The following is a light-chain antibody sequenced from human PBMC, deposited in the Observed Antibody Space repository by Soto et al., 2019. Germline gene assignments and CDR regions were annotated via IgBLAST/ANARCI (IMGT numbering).Light chain of an antibody. Sequence: QSALTQPASVSGSPGQSITISCTGTSSDVGDYDYVSWYQQYAGKAPKMMIYEVSNRPSGVSNRFSGSKSGNTASLTISGLRAGEEADYYCSSYRSRTPFLFGGGPKLTVL. CDR1: SSDVGDYDY. V-gene: IGLV2-14*01. CDR3: SSYRSRTPFL. J-gene: IGLJ2*01. CDR2: EVS.